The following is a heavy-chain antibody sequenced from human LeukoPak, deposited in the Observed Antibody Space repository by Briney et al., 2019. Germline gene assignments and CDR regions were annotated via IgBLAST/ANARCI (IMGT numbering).Heavy chain of an antibody. V-gene: IGHV5-51*01. CDR2: IYPGDSDT. CDR3: ARPHSSSSGYFDY. J-gene: IGHJ4*02. D-gene: IGHD6-6*01. Sequence: GESLKIPCKGSGYSFTSYWIGWVRQMPGKGLEWMGIIYPGDSDTRYSPSFQGQVTISADKSISTAYLQWSSLKASDTAMYYCARPHSSSSGYFDYWGQGTLVTVSS. CDR1: GYSFTSYW.